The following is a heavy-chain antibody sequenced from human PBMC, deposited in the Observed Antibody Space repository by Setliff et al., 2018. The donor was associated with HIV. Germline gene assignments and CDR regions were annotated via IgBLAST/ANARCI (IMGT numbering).Heavy chain of an antibody. V-gene: IGHV3-21*01. CDR3: ARDFRRYFDYYYYGMDV. CDR2: ISSSSSYI. J-gene: IGHJ6*02. Sequence: PGGSLRLSCAASGFAFSFYAMNWVRQAPGKGLEWVSSISSSSSYIYYADSVKGRLTISRDNAKNSLYLQMNGLRAEDTAVYYCARDFRRYFDYYYYGMDVWGQGTTVTVSS. D-gene: IGHD3-9*01. CDR1: GFAFSFYA.